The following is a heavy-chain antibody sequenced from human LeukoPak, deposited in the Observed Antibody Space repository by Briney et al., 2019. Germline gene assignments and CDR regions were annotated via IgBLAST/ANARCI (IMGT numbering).Heavy chain of an antibody. CDR1: GGSISSYY. D-gene: IGHD3-22*01. V-gene: IGHV4-34*01. Sequence: TSETLSLTCTVSGGSISSYYWSWIRQPPGKGLEWIGEINDSGSTNYNPSLKSRVTISVDTSKNQFSLKLNSVTAADTAVYYCARMGRDYYDSSAYYDWGQGTPVTVSS. CDR3: ARMGRDYYDSSAYYD. CDR2: INDSGST. J-gene: IGHJ4*02.